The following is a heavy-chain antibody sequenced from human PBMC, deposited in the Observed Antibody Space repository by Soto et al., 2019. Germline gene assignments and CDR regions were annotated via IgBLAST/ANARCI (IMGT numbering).Heavy chain of an antibody. CDR2: INHSGST. D-gene: IGHD3-16*02. V-gene: IGHV4-34*01. Sequence: SETLSLTCAVYGGSFSGYYWSWIRQPPGKGLEWIGEINHSGSTNYNPSLKSRVTISVDTSRNQFSLKLSSVTAADTAVYYCAREDTSYDDIWRSYRHFVYMDVWGKGTTVTVSS. J-gene: IGHJ6*03. CDR1: GGSFSGYY. CDR3: AREDTSYDDIWRSYRHFVYMDV.